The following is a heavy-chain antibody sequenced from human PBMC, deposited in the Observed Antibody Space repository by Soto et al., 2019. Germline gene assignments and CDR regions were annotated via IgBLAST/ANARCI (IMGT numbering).Heavy chain of an antibody. CDR2: LSYSGSNI. J-gene: IGHJ6*02. CDR3: AKGKGSNSYYYYYGMDV. V-gene: IGHV3-30*18. Sequence: GVSRRLSCAPSALTFSNNGMYYGRPASGSGLDRVAGLSYSGSNIYYADSVKGRFTISRDNSKNTLYRQMNSLRAEDTAVYYCAKGKGSNSYYYYYGMDVWGQGTTVTVSS. D-gene: IGHD2-2*01. CDR1: ALTFSNNG.